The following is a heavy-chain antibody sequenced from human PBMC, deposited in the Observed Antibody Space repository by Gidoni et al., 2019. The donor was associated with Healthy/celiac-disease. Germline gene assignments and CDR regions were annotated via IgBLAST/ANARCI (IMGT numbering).Heavy chain of an antibody. J-gene: IGHJ4*02. CDR2: ISGSGGST. D-gene: IGHD5-12*01. Sequence: EVQLLASGGGLVQPGGSLRPSCAAYGFTFSSYAMSWVRQAPGKGLEWVSAISGSGGSTYYADSVKGRFTISRDNAKNTLYLQMNSLRAEDTAVYYCAKPPPRDGYNQFDYWGQGTLVTVSS. CDR1: GFTFSSYA. V-gene: IGHV3-23*01. CDR3: AKPPPRDGYNQFDY.